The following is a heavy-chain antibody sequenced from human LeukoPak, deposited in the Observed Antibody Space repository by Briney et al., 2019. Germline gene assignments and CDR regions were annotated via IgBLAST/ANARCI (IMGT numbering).Heavy chain of an antibody. V-gene: IGHV1-8*02. Sequence: ASVKASCKASGYTFTGYYINWVRQATGQGLEWMGWMNPNSGNTGYAQKFQGRVTMTRNTSISTAYMELSSLRSEDTAVYYCARGRHYGSGSTRSDYWGQGTLVTVSS. J-gene: IGHJ4*02. CDR3: ARGRHYGSGSTRSDY. D-gene: IGHD3-10*01. CDR1: GYTFTGYY. CDR2: MNPNSGNT.